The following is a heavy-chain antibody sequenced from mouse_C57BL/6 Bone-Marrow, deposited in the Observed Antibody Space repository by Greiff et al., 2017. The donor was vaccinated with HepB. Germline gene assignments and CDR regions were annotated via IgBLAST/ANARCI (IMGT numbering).Heavy chain of an antibody. Sequence: VQLQQSVAELVRPGASVKLSCTASGFNIKNTYMHWVKQRPEQGLEWIGRIDPANGNTKYAPKFQGKATITADTSSNTAYLQLSSLTSEDTAIYYCALITTVVERSYAMDYWGQGTSVTVSS. V-gene: IGHV14-3*01. CDR2: IDPANGNT. CDR1: GFNIKNTY. J-gene: IGHJ4*01. CDR3: ALITTVVERSYAMDY. D-gene: IGHD1-1*01.